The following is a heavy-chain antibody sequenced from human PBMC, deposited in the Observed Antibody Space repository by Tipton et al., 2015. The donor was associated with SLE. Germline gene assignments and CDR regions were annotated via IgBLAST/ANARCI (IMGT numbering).Heavy chain of an antibody. Sequence: LRLSCTVSGGSISSSTYHWGWIRQPPGKRLEWIGSISYSGSTYYNPSLKSRVIMSVDTSKNQFSLNLSSVTAADTAVYYCARQWGSLDYWGQGTLVTVSS. V-gene: IGHV4-39*07. D-gene: IGHD1-26*01. CDR2: ISYSGST. J-gene: IGHJ4*02. CDR1: GGSISSSTYH. CDR3: ARQWGSLDY.